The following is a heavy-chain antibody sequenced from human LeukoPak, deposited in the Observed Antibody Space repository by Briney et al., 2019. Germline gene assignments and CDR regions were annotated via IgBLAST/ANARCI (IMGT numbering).Heavy chain of an antibody. V-gene: IGHV4-34*01. J-gene: IGHJ4*02. CDR2: INHSGST. CDR3: ARHDDYGDFYSPFDY. CDR1: GGSFSGYY. D-gene: IGHD4-17*01. Sequence: SETLSLTCAVYGGSFSGYYWSWIRQPPGKGLEWIGEINHSGSTNYNPSLKGRVTISVDTSKNQFSLNLRSVTAADTAVYSCARHDDYGDFYSPFDYWGLGILVTVSS.